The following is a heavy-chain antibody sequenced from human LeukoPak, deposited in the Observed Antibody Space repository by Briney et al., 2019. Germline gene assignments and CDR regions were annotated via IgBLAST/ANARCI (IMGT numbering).Heavy chain of an antibody. D-gene: IGHD6-19*01. CDR1: GFTFSSYS. J-gene: IGHJ4*02. CDR3: ARVGRLELAVAGD. V-gene: IGHV3-21*01. Sequence: PGGSLRLSCAASGFTFSSYSMNWVRQAPGKGLEWVSSISSSSSYIYYADSVKGRFTISRDNAKNSLYLQMNSLRAEDTAVYYCARVGRLELAVAGDWGQGTLVTVSS. CDR2: ISSSSSYI.